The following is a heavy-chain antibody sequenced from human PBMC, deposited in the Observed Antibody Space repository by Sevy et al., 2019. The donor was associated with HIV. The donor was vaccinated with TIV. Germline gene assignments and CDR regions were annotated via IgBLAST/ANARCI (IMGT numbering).Heavy chain of an antibody. J-gene: IGHJ4*02. D-gene: IGHD3-9*01. CDR2: ISGSGTTI. CDR3: AGETGYNDVDY. V-gene: IGHV3-11*01. Sequence: GGSLRLSCAASGFTFRDYYMSWIRQSPGKGLEWVSYISGSGTTIHYADSVKGRFTISREDAKNSMYLQMNSLRVEGTDVYYCAGETGYNDVDYWGQGILVTVSS. CDR1: GFTFRDYY.